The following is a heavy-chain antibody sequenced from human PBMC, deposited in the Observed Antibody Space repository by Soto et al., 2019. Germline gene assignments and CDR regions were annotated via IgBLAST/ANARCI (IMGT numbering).Heavy chain of an antibody. D-gene: IGHD4-17*01. Sequence: PSETLSLTCTVSGGSISSYYWSWIRQPPGKGLEWIGYIYYSGSTNYNPSLKSRVTISVDTSKNQFSLKLSSVTAADTAVYYCARDDYGDYASGYGIDVWGQGTTVTVSS. J-gene: IGHJ6*02. CDR3: ARDDYGDYASGYGIDV. V-gene: IGHV4-59*12. CDR1: GGSISSYY. CDR2: IYYSGST.